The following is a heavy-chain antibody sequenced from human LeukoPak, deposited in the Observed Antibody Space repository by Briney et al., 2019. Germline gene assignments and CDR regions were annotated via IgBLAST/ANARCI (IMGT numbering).Heavy chain of an antibody. Sequence: GGSLRLSCAASGFTFSSYAMSWVRQAPGKGLEWVSAISGSGGSTYYADSVKGRFTISRDNSKSTLYLQMNSLRAEDTAVYYCAKDGLVVVAATVAYYFDYWGQGTLVTVSS. CDR1: GFTFSSYA. J-gene: IGHJ4*02. CDR3: AKDGLVVVAATVAYYFDY. CDR2: ISGSGGST. D-gene: IGHD2-15*01. V-gene: IGHV3-23*01.